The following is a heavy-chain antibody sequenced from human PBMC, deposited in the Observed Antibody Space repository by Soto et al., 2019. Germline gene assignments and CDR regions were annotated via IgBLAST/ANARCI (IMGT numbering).Heavy chain of an antibody. Sequence: GASVKVSCKASGYTFSTYGITWVRQAPGQGLDWMGWINPIKGDTNSAAIFQDRVTMTTDTSTRTAYMELRSLKSGDTAVYYCARVKVPAAILGAFDLCGQGTLVTVSS. CDR3: ARVKVPAAILGAFDL. D-gene: IGHD2-2*02. J-gene: IGHJ3*01. V-gene: IGHV1-18*01. CDR1: GYTFSTYG. CDR2: INPIKGDT.